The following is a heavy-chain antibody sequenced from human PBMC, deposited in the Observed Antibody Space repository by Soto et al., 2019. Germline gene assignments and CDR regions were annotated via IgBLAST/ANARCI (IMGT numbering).Heavy chain of an antibody. CDR1: GYSFTRDW. CDR3: ARRFGEFHFDY. CDR2: IDPSDSYT. Sequence: SLKTSCKHSGYSFTRDWISWVRQMPGKGLEWMGRIDPSDSYTNYSPSFQGHVTISADKSISTAYLQWSSLKASDTAMYYCARRFGEFHFDYWGQGTLLTVS. J-gene: IGHJ4*02. V-gene: IGHV5-10-1*01. D-gene: IGHD3-10*01.